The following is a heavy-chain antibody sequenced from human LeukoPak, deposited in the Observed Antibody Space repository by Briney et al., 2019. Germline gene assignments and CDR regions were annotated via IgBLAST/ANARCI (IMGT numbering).Heavy chain of an antibody. CDR1: GGSISSSSYY. D-gene: IGHD3-3*01. J-gene: IGHJ3*02. Sequence: SETLSLTCTVSGGSISSSSYYWGWIRQPPGKGLEWIGSIYYSGSTYYNPSLKSRVTISVDTSKNQFSLKLSSVTAADTAVYYCARSPAWYYDFWSGNDAFDIWGHGTMVTVSS. CDR3: ARSPAWYYDFWSGNDAFDI. V-gene: IGHV4-39*07. CDR2: IYYSGST.